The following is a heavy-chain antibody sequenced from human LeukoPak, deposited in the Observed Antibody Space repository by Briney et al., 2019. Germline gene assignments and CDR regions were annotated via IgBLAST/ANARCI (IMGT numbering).Heavy chain of an antibody. CDR1: AFTFNTYW. J-gene: IGHJ4*02. CDR2: INGDESST. CDR3: VRGQLWSYYHDY. D-gene: IGHD5-18*01. Sequence: GSLRLSCAASAFTFNTYWMHWVRQVPGRGLEWVSRINGDESSTNYADSVKGRFTISRDNAKNTVYLEMNSLRAEDTAVYYCVRGQLWSYYHDYWGQGTLVTVSS. V-gene: IGHV3-74*01.